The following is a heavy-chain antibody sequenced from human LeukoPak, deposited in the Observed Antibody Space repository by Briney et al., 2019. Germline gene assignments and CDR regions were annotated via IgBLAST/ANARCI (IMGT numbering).Heavy chain of an antibody. CDR2: ISYDGSNK. CDR3: AREGGGSYYYYMDV. D-gene: IGHD3-16*01. V-gene: IGHV3-30*04. CDR1: GFTFSSYA. J-gene: IGHJ6*03. Sequence: GGSLRLSCAASGFTFSSYAMHWVRQAPGKGLEWVAVISYDGSNKYYADSVKGRFTICRDNSKNTLYLQMNSLRAEDTAVYYCAREGGGSYYYYMDVWGKGTTVTVSS.